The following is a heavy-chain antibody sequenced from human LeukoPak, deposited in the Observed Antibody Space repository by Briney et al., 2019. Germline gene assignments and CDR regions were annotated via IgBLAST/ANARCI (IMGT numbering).Heavy chain of an antibody. Sequence: PGGFLSFSCAASGFTSNNYWMSWVRQAPGRGLEWVANIKQDGSENYYVDSVKGRFTISRDNAKNSLYLQMNSLRPKDTAVYYCTRAGSYYYGSGIRYYWFDPWGQGTLVTVSS. CDR2: IKQDGSEN. D-gene: IGHD3-10*01. CDR3: TRAGSYYYGSGIRYYWFDP. J-gene: IGHJ5*02. CDR1: GFTSNNYW. V-gene: IGHV3-7*04.